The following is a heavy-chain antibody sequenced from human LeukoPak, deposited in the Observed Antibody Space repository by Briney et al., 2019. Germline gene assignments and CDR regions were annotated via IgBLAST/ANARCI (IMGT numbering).Heavy chain of an antibody. CDR2: IQDDGSEE. J-gene: IGHJ4*02. CDR3: ARGWAAIPD. V-gene: IGHV3-7*01. D-gene: IGHD2-21*02. CDR1: GFTFSSYW. Sequence: SGGSLRLSCAASGFTFSSYWMSWVRQAPGKGLEWVANIQDDGSEENYVGSVKGRFIISRDNAKNSLFLQMSSLRDEDTALYYCARGWAAIPDWGQGTLVTVSS.